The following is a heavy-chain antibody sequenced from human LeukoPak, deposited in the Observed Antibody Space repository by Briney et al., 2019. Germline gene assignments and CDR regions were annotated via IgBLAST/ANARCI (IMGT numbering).Heavy chain of an antibody. J-gene: IGHJ3*02. D-gene: IGHD7-27*01. CDR3: ARATGVVDAFDI. CDR2: ISSPSSTL. V-gene: IGHV3-48*01. CDR1: GFTFSIYA. Sequence: GGSLRLSCAASGFTFSIYAMSWVRQAPGKGLEWVSYISSPSSTLYYADSVKGRFTISRDNAKNSLYLQMNSLRAEDTAVYYCARATGVVDAFDIWGQGTMVTVSS.